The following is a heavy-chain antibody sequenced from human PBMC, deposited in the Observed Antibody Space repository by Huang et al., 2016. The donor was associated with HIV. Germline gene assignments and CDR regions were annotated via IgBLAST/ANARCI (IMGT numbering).Heavy chain of an antibody. J-gene: IGHJ4*02. D-gene: IGHD6-13*01. Sequence: EVQLVDSGGGLVKPGGSLRLSCAASGFSLDSFNMFWVRQTPAKGRQWGASISPSSSFREYADSVKGRFSISRDNAKNSLYLQMNSLRGEDTAVYYCVKDRGQQLSPFDSWGQGTLVTVSS. CDR1: GFSLDSFN. CDR3: VKDRGQQLSPFDS. CDR2: ISPSSSFR. V-gene: IGHV3-21*01.